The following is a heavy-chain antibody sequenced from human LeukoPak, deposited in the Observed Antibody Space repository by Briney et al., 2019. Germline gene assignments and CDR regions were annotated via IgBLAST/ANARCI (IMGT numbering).Heavy chain of an antibody. CDR2: IRSKAYGGTT. Sequence: GGSLRLSCTASGFTFGDYAMSWFRQAPGKGLEWVGFIRSKAYGGTTEYAASVKGRFTISRDDSKSIAYLQMNSLKTEDIAVYYCTRAAMILQRYYFDYWGQGTLVTVSS. CDR3: TRAAMILQRYYFDY. J-gene: IGHJ4*02. CDR1: GFTFGDYA. D-gene: IGHD5-18*01. V-gene: IGHV3-49*03.